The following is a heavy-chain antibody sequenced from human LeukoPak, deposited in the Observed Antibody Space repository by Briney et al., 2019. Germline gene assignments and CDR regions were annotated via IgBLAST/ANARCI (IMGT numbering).Heavy chain of an antibody. CDR1: GGSFSGYH. V-gene: IGHV4-34*01. Sequence: SETLSLTCAVYGGSFSGYHWSWIRQPPGKGLEWIGEINHSGSTNYNPSLKSRVTISVDTSKNQFSLKLSSVTAADTAVYYCARQGRGGGDYWGQGTLVTVSS. CDR3: ARQGRGGGDY. D-gene: IGHD2-15*01. CDR2: INHSGST. J-gene: IGHJ4*02.